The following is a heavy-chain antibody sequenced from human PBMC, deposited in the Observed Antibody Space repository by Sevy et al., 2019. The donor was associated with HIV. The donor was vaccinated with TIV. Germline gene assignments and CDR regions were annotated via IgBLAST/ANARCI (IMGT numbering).Heavy chain of an antibody. V-gene: IGHV3-49*03. D-gene: IGHD2-21*02. CDR2: IRSKAYGGTT. CDR3: TRGEAHCGGDCYSSPPWWFDP. CDR1: GFTFGDYT. J-gene: IGHJ5*02. Sequence: GGSLRLSCTASGFTFGDYTMTWFRQAPGKGLEWVGFIRSKAYGGTTEYAASVEGRFTNSRDASKSIAYLLMNSLKTEDAAVYYCTRGEAHCGGDCYSSPPWWFDPWGQGTLVTVSS.